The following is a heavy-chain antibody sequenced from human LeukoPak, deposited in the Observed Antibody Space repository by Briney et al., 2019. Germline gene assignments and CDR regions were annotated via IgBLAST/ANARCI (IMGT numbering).Heavy chain of an antibody. CDR1: GYTFTGYY. CDR2: INPNSGGT. V-gene: IGHV1-2*02. Sequence: VASVKVSCKASGYTFTGYYMHWVRQAPGQGLEWMGWINPNSGGTNYAQKFQGRVTMTRDTSISTAYMELSRLRSDDTAVYYCARSRYCSSTSCPPFDLWGRGTLVTVSS. J-gene: IGHJ2*01. D-gene: IGHD2-2*01. CDR3: ARSRYCSSTSCPPFDL.